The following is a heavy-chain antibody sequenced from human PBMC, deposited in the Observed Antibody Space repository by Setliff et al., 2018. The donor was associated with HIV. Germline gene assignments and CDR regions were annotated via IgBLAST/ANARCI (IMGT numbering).Heavy chain of an antibody. D-gene: IGHD3-10*01. J-gene: IGHJ4*02. V-gene: IGHV4-34*01. CDR2: INHSGST. CDR1: GGSFSGYY. CDR3: ARARPPPPYGSGSYYLGSATFDY. Sequence: PSETLSLTCAVYGGSFSGYYWSWIRQPPGKGLEWIGEINHSGSTNYNPSLKSRVTISVDSSKNQFSLKLSSVTAADTAVYYFARARPPPPYGSGSYYLGSATFDYWGQGTLVTVSS.